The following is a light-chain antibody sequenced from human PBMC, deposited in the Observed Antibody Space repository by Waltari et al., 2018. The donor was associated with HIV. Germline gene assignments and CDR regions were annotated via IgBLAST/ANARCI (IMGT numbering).Light chain of an antibody. CDR3: LSYDTSLSGSV. CDR1: SSNIGAGYA. CDR2: ANK. J-gene: IGLJ2*01. V-gene: IGLV1-40*01. Sequence: QSVLTQPPSVSGAPGQSVTIPCTGSSSNIGAGYAVHRYQQLPGTAPSLLIYANKPRPSGVPDRFSGSKSGTSASLAITGLEAEDEADYYCLSYDTSLSGSVFGGGTKLTVL.